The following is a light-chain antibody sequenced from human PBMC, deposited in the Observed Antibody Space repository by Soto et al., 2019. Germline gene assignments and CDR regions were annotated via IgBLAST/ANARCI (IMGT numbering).Light chain of an antibody. J-gene: IGLJ2*01. Sequence: QSALTQPASVSGSPGQSITISCTGTSSDVGGYDHVSWYQRHPGKAPKLMIYDVTNRPSGVSNRFSASKSGNTASLTISGLRAEDEADYYCSSYTATSTLVLFGGGTKLTVL. V-gene: IGLV2-14*01. CDR1: SSDVGGYDH. CDR2: DVT. CDR3: SSYTATSTLVL.